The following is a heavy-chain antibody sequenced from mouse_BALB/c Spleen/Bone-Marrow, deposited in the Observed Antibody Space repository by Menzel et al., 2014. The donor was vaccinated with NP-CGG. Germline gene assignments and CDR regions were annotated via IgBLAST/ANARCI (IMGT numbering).Heavy chain of an antibody. D-gene: IGHD2-4*01. J-gene: IGHJ1*01. V-gene: IGHV14-3*02. CDR3: ANYDYGWYFDG. CDR1: GFNIKDTY. Sequence: EVQGVESGAELVKPGASVKLSCTASGFNIKDTYMHWVKQRPEQGLEWIGRIDPANGNTKYDPKFQGKATITADTSSNTAYLQLSSLTSEDTAVYYCANYDYGWYFDGWGAGTTVTVSS. CDR2: IDPANGNT.